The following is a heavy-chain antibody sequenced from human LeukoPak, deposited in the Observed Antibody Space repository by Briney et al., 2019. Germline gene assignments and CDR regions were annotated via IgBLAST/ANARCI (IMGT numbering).Heavy chain of an antibody. V-gene: IGHV3-7*03. CDR1: GFTFSSYW. CDR2: IKQDGSEK. CDR3: AKERIAVAGDYYYGMDV. Sequence: GGSLRLSCAASGFTFSSYWMSWVRQAPGKGLEWVANIKQDGSEKYYVDSVKGRFTISRDNAKNSLYLQMNSLRAEDTALYYCAKERIAVAGDYYYGMDVWGQGTTVTVSS. D-gene: IGHD6-19*01. J-gene: IGHJ6*02.